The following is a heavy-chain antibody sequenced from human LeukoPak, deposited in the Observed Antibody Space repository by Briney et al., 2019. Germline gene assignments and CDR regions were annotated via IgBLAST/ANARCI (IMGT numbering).Heavy chain of an antibody. D-gene: IGHD6-19*01. CDR2: IYYSGST. Sequence: SETLSLTCTVSGGSISSYYWSWIRQPPGKGLEWIGYIYYSGSTNYNPPLKSRVTISVDTSKNQFSLKLSSVTAADTAVYYCARSSGWWFVPWGQGTLVTVSS. CDR1: GGSISSYY. V-gene: IGHV4-59*01. CDR3: ARSSGWWFVP. J-gene: IGHJ5*02.